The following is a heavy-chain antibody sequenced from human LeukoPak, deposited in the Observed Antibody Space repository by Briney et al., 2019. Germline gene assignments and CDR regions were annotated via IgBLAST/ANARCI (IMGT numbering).Heavy chain of an antibody. J-gene: IGHJ4*02. CDR1: GGSISSYY. V-gene: IGHV4-59*01. CDR3: ARDSRQQLGSRYYFDY. D-gene: IGHD6-13*01. CDR2: IYYSGST. Sequence: PSETLSLTCTVSGGSISSYYWSWIRQPPGKGLEWIGYIYYSGSTNYNPSLKSRVTISVDTSKNQFSLKLSSVTAADTAVYYCARDSRQQLGSRYYFDYWGQGTLVTVSS.